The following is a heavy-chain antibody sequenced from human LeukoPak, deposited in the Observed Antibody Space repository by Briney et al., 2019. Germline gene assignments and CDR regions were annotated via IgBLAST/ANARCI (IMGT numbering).Heavy chain of an antibody. J-gene: IGHJ6*03. CDR3: ARYLHSFGYHYMYV. Sequence: ESLKIPCKGSGYSFTNYWIGWVRQMPGRGLEWMGIIYPGDSDTRYSPSFQGQVTISADKSISTAYLQWSSLKASDTAMYYCARYLHSFGYHYMYVWGKGNTVTVSS. CDR2: IYPGDSDT. CDR1: GYSFTNYW. V-gene: IGHV5-51*01. D-gene: IGHD2-15*01.